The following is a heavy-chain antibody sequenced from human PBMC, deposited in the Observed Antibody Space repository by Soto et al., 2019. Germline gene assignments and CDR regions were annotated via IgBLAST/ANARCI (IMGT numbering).Heavy chain of an antibody. CDR3: KTMIVANDAFDI. J-gene: IGHJ3*02. CDR1: GGSISSGDYY. CDR2: IYYSGST. D-gene: IGHD3-22*01. V-gene: IGHV4-30-4*01. Sequence: SETLSLTCTVSGGSISSGDYYWSWIRQPPGKGLEWIGYIYYSGSTYYNPSLKSRVTISVDTSKNQFSLKLSYVTAADTAVYYCKTMIVANDAFDIWGQGTMVTVS.